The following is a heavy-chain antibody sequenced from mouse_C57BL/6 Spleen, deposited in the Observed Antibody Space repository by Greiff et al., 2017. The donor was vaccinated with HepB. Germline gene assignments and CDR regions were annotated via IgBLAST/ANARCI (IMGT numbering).Heavy chain of an antibody. J-gene: IGHJ4*01. CDR1: GYTFTSYW. Sequence: QVHVKQPGTELVKPGASVKLSCKASGYTFTSYWMHWVKQSPGQGLEWIGNINPSNGGTNYNEKFKSKATLTVDKSSSTAYMQLSSLTSEDSAVYYCARSRRYDYLYYYAMDYWGQGTSVTVSS. CDR3: ARSRRYDYLYYYAMDY. V-gene: IGHV1-53*01. CDR2: INPSNGGT. D-gene: IGHD2-4*01.